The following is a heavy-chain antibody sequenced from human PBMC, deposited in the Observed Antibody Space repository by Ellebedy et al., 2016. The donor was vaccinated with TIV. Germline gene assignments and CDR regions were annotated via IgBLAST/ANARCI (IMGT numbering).Heavy chain of an antibody. CDR1: GFTFNSYA. Sequence: GESLKISCAAAGFTFNSYAITSVRQAPGEGLEWVATIRGSGVRTFYADSVKGRFTISRDNSKDTVFLQMNRLKAEDTALYYCAKNHRLRSVDGFGYWPLDYWGQGTLVTVSS. CDR3: AKNHRLRSVDGFGYWPLDY. V-gene: IGHV3-23*01. CDR2: IRGSGVRT. D-gene: IGHD3-22*01. J-gene: IGHJ4*02.